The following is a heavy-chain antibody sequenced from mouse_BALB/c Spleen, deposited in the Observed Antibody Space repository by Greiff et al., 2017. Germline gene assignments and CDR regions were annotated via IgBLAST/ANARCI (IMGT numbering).Heavy chain of an antibody. CDR2: ISYDGSN. J-gene: IGHJ3*01. V-gene: IGHV3-6*02. CDR1: GYSITSGYY. D-gene: IGHD2-4*01. CDR3: ARDGLCYDYDWCAY. Sequence: EVKLEESGPGLVKPSQSLSLTCSVTGYSITSGYYWNWIRQFPGNKLEWMGYISYDGSNNYNPSLKNRISITRDTSKNQFFLKLNSVTTEDTATYYCARDGLCYDYDWCAYWGQGTLVTVSA.